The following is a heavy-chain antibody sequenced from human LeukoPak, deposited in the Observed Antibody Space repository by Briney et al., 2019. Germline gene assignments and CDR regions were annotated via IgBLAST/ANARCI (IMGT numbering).Heavy chain of an antibody. V-gene: IGHV4-59*01. CDR3: ARDACYGYSFFDY. CDR2: IYYSGST. CDR1: GGSISSYY. J-gene: IGHJ4*02. Sequence: SETLPLTCTGSGGSISSYYWSWIRQPPGKGLEWIGYIYYSGSTNYNPSLKSRVTISVDTSKNQFSLKLSSVTAADTAVYYCARDACYGYSFFDYWGPGTLVTVSS. D-gene: IGHD2-21*01.